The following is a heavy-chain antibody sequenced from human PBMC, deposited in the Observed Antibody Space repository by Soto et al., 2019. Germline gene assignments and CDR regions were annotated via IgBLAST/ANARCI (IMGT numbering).Heavy chain of an antibody. D-gene: IGHD2-2*01. CDR1: GNTFTRYA. CDR2: INAGNGST. CDR3: ARDWGYCSSTSCYLLGY. V-gene: IGHV1-3*01. Sequence: GASVKVSCKASGNTFTRYAVHWVRQAPGQRLEWMGWINAGNGSTKYSQNFQGRVTITRDTSASTAYMELSSLRSEDTAVYYCARDWGYCSSTSCYLLGYWGQGTLVTVSS. J-gene: IGHJ4*02.